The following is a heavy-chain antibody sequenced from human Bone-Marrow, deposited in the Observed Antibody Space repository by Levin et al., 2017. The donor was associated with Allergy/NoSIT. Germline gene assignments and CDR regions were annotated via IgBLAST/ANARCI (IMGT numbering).Heavy chain of an antibody. J-gene: IGHJ1*01. Sequence: GGSLRLSCTASGFTFGDYGMGWFRQAPGKGREWIGFIRGKAYGETTEYAAAVKGRFTISREESKSIAHLQMNSLKTGDTAVYYCSRGRGYDILIGYYQHWGQGTQVTVSS. CDR2: IRGKAYGETT. CDR1: GFTFGDYG. V-gene: IGHV3-49*03. CDR3: SRGRGYDILIGYYQH. D-gene: IGHD3-9*01.